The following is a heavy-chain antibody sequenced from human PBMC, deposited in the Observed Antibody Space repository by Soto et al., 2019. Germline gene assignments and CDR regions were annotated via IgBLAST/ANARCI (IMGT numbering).Heavy chain of an antibody. Sequence: ASVKVSCKTSGYTFSNYGITWVRQAPGQPLEWLGWISLYSDGTHYAQKFQGRVSMTTDTSTTTAYMELRSLRSDDTAAYYCARVVPGAEAWFGPWGQGTLVTVSS. J-gene: IGHJ5*02. V-gene: IGHV1-18*01. CDR2: ISLYSDGT. CDR1: GYTFSNYG. CDR3: ARVVPGAEAWFGP. D-gene: IGHD2-2*01.